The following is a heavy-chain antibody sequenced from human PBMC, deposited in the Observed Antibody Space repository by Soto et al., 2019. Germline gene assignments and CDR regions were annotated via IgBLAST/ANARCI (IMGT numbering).Heavy chain of an antibody. CDR2: INWNSGTM. Sequence: GGSLRLSCAASGFTFDDYGMHWVRQAPGKGLEWVSGINWNSGTMVYRDSVKGRFTISRDNARNSLYLQMNSLRVEDMAVYYCAGSSGPNWFDPWGQGTLVTVSS. CDR3: AGSSGPNWFDP. J-gene: IGHJ5*02. CDR1: GFTFDDYG. D-gene: IGHD6-19*01. V-gene: IGHV3-9*03.